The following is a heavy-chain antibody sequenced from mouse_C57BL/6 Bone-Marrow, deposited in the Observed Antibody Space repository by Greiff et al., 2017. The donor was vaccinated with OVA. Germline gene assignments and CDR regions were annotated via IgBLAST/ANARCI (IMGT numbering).Heavy chain of an antibody. Sequence: QVQLKQSGPALVKPGASVKISCKASGYAFSRSWMNWVKQRPGKGLEWIGRFYPGDGDTNYNGKFKGKAPMTADKSSSTAYIQLSSLTTEDSAVYFWARQDDGYYASTVYYGCQGTALTVSS. D-gene: IGHD2-3*01. CDR2: FYPGDGDT. CDR1: GYAFSRSW. V-gene: IGHV1-82*01. CDR3: ARQDDGYYASTVYY. J-gene: IGHJ2*01.